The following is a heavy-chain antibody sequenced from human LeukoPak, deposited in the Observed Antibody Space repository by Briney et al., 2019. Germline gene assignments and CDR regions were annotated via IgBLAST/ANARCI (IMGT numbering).Heavy chain of an antibody. V-gene: IGHV3-7*01. CDR1: GFTFSKYW. D-gene: IGHD1-26*01. CDR2: INQDGSEK. Sequence: GGSLRLSCAASGFTFSKYWMNWVRQAPGKGLEWVANINQDGSEKHYVDSVKGRFTISRDNAKNSLFLQMNSLRAEDTAVYYCARGLHREGYFDLWGRGALVTVSS. CDR3: ARGLHREGYFDL. J-gene: IGHJ2*01.